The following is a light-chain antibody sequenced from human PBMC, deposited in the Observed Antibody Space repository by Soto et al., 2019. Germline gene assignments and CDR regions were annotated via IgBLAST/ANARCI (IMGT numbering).Light chain of an antibody. CDR2: EVS. CDR3: SSYTSSNTYV. V-gene: IGLV2-14*01. J-gene: IGLJ1*01. CDR1: SGDVGGYNY. Sequence: QSVLTQPASVSGSPGQSITISCTGTSGDVGGYNYVSWYQQHPGKAPKVMIYEVSDRPSGVSNRFSGSKSGNTASLTISGLQAEDEADYYCSSYTSSNTYVFGTGTRSPS.